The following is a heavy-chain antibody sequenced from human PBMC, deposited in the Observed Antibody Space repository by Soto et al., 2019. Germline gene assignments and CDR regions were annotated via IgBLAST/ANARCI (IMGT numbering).Heavy chain of an antibody. J-gene: IGHJ4*01. CDR3: ARQHNNAWVLDL. Sequence: PGGSLRLSCAASGFSVSSTSMSWVRQAPGKGLKWVSVIYSGGATYYADSVKGRFTITRDNSKNTLYLQMNGLRADDTAVYYCARQHNNAWVLDLWGHGALVTVSS. CDR1: GFSVSSTS. D-gene: IGHD1-20*01. CDR2: IYSGGAT. V-gene: IGHV3-53*01.